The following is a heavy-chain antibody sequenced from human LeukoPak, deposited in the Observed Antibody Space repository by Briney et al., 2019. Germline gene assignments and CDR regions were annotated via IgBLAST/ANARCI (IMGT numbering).Heavy chain of an antibody. CDR1: GGSFSGYY. V-gene: IGHV4-34*01. J-gene: IGHJ4*02. D-gene: IGHD6-13*01. Sequence: TTSETLSLTCAVYGGSFSGYYWSWIRQPPGKGLEWIGEINHSGSTNYNPSLKSRVTISVDTSKNQFSLKLSSVTAADTAVYYCARSGIAAAVRFGKPFDYWGQGTLVTVSS. CDR2: INHSGST. CDR3: ARSGIAAAVRFGKPFDY.